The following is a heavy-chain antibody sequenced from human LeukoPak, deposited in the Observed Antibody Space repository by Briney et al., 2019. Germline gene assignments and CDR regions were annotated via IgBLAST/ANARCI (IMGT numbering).Heavy chain of an antibody. J-gene: IGHJ4*02. CDR3: AREVVRGVVDY. V-gene: IGHV4-34*01. D-gene: IGHD3-10*01. CDR1: GGSFSGNY. CDR2: INHSGST. Sequence: KPSETLSLTCAVYGGSFSGNYWTWIRQPPGRGLEWIGEINHSGSTNYNPSLKSRLTISVDTSKNQFSLKLSSVTAADTAVYYCAREVVRGVVDYWGRGTLVTVSS.